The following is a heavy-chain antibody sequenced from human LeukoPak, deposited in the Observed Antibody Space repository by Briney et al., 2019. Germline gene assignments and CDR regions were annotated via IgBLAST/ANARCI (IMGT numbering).Heavy chain of an antibody. CDR2: IYYSGST. V-gene: IGHV4-59*01. Sequence: SETLSLTCTVSGGSISSYYWSWIRQPPGKGLDWIGYIYYSGSTNYNPSLKSRVTISVDTSKNQFSLKLSSVTAADTAVYYCARVSGAGYYYYYYMDVWGKGTTVTISS. J-gene: IGHJ6*03. CDR3: ARVSGAGYYYYYYMDV. CDR1: GGSISSYY.